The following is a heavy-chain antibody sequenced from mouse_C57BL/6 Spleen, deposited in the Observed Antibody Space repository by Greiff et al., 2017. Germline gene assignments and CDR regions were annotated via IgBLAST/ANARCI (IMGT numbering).Heavy chain of an antibody. D-gene: IGHD2-1*01. CDR1: GFSLTSYG. Sequence: QVQLQQSGPGLVQPSQSLSITCTVSGFSLTSYGVHWVRQSPGKGLEWLGVIWRGGSTDYNAAFMSRLSITKDNSKSQVFFKMNSLQADGTAIYFCAKRGVTTGGSYAMDYGGQGTSVTVSS. CDR2: IWRGGST. CDR3: AKRGVTTGGSYAMDY. J-gene: IGHJ4*01. V-gene: IGHV2-5*01.